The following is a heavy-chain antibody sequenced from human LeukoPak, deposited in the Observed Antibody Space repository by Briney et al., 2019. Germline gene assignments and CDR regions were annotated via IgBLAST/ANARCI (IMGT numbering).Heavy chain of an antibody. Sequence: GASVTVSCTASGYTFTGYHMHWVRQAPGQGLEWMGRINPNSGDTNYAQKFQGRVTMTRDTSISTACMELSRLRSDDTAVYYCARKEVTAGSYGMDVWGQGTTATVSS. CDR2: INPNSGDT. CDR1: GYTFTGYH. J-gene: IGHJ6*02. V-gene: IGHV1-2*06. CDR3: ARKEVTAGSYGMDV. D-gene: IGHD2-21*02.